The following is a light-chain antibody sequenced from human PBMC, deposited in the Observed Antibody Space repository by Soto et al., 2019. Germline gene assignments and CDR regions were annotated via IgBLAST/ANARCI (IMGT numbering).Light chain of an antibody. J-gene: IGKJ4*01. Sequence: EIVMTQSPATLSVSPGEGATLSCRASQSVSSNLAWYQQKPGQAPRLLIYGASTRATGIPARFSGSGSGTDFTLTSSRLPSEDFAVYYCQQYNNWPLTFGGGTKVEIK. CDR2: GAS. CDR3: QQYNNWPLT. CDR1: QSVSSN. V-gene: IGKV3-15*01.